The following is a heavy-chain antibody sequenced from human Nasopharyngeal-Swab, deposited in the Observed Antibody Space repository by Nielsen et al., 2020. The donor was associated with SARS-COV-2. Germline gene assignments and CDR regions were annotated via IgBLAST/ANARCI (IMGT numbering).Heavy chain of an antibody. CDR3: ARGGAVAGNDYYYGMDV. V-gene: IGHV3-7*01. CDR2: INEDGSEK. D-gene: IGHD6-19*01. J-gene: IGHJ6*04. CDR1: GFTFRSYW. Sequence: GESLKISCAASGFTFRSYWMSLVLQAPGKGLEWVANINEDGSEKYYVDSVKGRFTISRDNAKKSLDLQMNSLRAEDTAVYYCARGGAVAGNDYYYGMDVWGKGTTVTVSS.